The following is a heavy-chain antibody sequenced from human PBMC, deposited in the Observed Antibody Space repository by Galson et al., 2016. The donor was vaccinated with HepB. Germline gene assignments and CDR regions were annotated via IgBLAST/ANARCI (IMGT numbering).Heavy chain of an antibody. D-gene: IGHD6-13*01. V-gene: IGHV3-30*18. CDR3: AKDREQQLDLDY. CDR2: ISSDGSNI. CDR1: GFTFRSYG. J-gene: IGHJ4*02. Sequence: SLRLSCAASGFTFRSYGMHWVRQAPGKGLEWVAVISSDGSNIYYADFVKGRFTISRDNSKNTLYLQMNSLRAEDTAVYYCAKDREQQLDLDYWGQGTLVTVSS.